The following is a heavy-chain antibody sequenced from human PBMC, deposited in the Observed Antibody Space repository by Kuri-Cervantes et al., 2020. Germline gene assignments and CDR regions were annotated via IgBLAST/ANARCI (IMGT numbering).Heavy chain of an antibody. Sequence: GESLKISCAASGFTFSDHYMNWIRQAPGKGLEWVSYISGRGNIIYYADSVKGRFTISRDNAKKSLYLQMNSVRADDTAIYYCVKCYSVWYFDFCGQGMLVTVSS. V-gene: IGHV3-11*01. CDR3: VKCYSVWYFDF. J-gene: IGHJ5*01. D-gene: IGHD5/OR15-5a*01. CDR2: ISGRGNII. CDR1: GFTFSDHY.